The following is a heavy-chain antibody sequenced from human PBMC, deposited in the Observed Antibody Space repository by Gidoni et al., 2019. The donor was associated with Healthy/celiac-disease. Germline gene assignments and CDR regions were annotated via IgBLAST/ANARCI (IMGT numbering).Heavy chain of an antibody. CDR1: GFQFSSYW. D-gene: IGHD3-22*01. J-gene: IGHJ5*02. CDR2: INSDGSSI. V-gene: IGHV3-74*01. Sequence: EVLLVESGGGLVQPGGSLSLTCAASGFQFSSYWMHWVPQAPGKGLACVSRINSDGSSITYADSVKGRVTISRDNAKNTLYLQMNSLRAEDTAVYYCARALSSGYHNWFDPWGQGTLVIGSS. CDR3: ARALSSGYHNWFDP.